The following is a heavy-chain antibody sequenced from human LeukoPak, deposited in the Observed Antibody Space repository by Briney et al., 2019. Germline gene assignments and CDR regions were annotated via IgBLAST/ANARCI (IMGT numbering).Heavy chain of an antibody. Sequence: GGSLRLSCAASGSTFSDYALGWVRQAPGRGLEWVATLSGSGAGTYYSDSVQGRFTISRDNSKRTLFLQMNSLRAEDTAFYYCAKAELGVDTFFDYWGQGTLVTVSS. CDR2: LSGSGAGT. CDR3: AKAELGVDTFFDY. D-gene: IGHD3-3*01. V-gene: IGHV3-23*01. J-gene: IGHJ4*02. CDR1: GSTFSDYA.